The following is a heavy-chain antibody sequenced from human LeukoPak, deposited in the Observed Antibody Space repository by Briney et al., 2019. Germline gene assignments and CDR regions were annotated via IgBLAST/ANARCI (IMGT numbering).Heavy chain of an antibody. V-gene: IGHV3-20*04. J-gene: IGHJ4*02. CDR1: GFTFYDYG. CDR2: INWNGGNT. CDR3: ARVASNYDFDC. D-gene: IGHD4-11*01. Sequence: TGGSLRLSCAASGFTFYDYGMSWVRQAPGKGLEWVSGINWNGGNTGYADSVKGRFTISRDNAKNSLYLQMNSLRAEDTALYYCARVASNYDFDCWGQGTLVTVSS.